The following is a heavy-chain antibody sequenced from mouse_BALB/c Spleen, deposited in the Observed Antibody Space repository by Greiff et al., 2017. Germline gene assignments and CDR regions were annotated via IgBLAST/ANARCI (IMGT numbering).Heavy chain of an antibody. Sequence: QVQLQQPGAELVRPGASVKLSCKASGYTFTSYWINWVKQRPGQGLEWIGNIYPSDSYTNYNQKFKDKATLTVDKSSSTAYMQLSSPTSEDSAVYYCTRGDTTVVDRAWFAYWGQGTLVTVSA. V-gene: IGHV1-69*02. CDR2: IYPSDSYT. CDR1: GYTFTSYW. J-gene: IGHJ3*01. D-gene: IGHD1-1*01. CDR3: TRGDTTVVDRAWFAY.